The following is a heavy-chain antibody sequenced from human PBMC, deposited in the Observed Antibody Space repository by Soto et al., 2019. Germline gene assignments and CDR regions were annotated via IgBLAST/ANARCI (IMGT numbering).Heavy chain of an antibody. CDR2: IYTSGST. Sequence: SETLSLTCTVSGGSISSYYWSWIRQPARKGLEWIGRIYTSGSTNYNPSLKSRVTMSVDTSKNQFSLKLSSVTAADTAVYYCERGSSGYYYDNYFDYWGQGTLVTVYS. V-gene: IGHV4-4*07. J-gene: IGHJ4*02. CDR1: GGSISSYY. D-gene: IGHD3-22*01. CDR3: ERGSSGYYYDNYFDY.